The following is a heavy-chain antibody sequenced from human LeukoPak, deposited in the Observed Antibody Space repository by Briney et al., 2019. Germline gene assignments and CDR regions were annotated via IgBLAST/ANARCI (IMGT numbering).Heavy chain of an antibody. CDR3: AKGLWYYYDSSGYVDY. D-gene: IGHD3-22*01. CDR1: GFTFSSYW. V-gene: IGHV3-74*01. J-gene: IGHJ4*02. CDR2: INSDGTRT. Sequence: PGGSLRLSCAASGFTFSSYWMHWVRHAPGKGLVWVSRINSDGTRTTYADSVKGRFTISRDNAKNTLYLQMNSLRAEDTAVYYCAKGLWYYYDSSGYVDYWGQGTLVTVSS.